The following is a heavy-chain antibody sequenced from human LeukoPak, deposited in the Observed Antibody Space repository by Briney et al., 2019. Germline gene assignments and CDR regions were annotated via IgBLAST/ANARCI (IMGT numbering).Heavy chain of an antibody. CDR3: AGAYYDILTGYFF. Sequence: GGSLRLSCAASGFTFSSYAMSWVRQAPGKGLEWVSAISSSSSYIYYADSVKGRFTISRDNAKNSLYLQMNSLRAEDTAVYYCAGAYYDILTGYFFWGQGTLVTVSS. D-gene: IGHD3-9*01. J-gene: IGHJ4*02. V-gene: IGHV3-21*01. CDR2: ISSSSSYI. CDR1: GFTFSSYA.